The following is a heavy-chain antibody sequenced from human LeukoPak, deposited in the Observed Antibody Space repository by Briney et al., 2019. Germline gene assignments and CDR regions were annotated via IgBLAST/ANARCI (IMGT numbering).Heavy chain of an antibody. V-gene: IGHV3-7*03. CDR1: GFTFSNYW. CDR3: ARHNYYAVDV. CDR2: IQQDGSEK. Sequence: GGSLRLSCAASGFTFSNYWMSWVRQAPGKGLEWVAMIQQDGSEKYYVDSVKGRFSISRDNAKNSLYLQMNSLRAEDTAVYYCARHNYYAVDVWGQGTTVTVSS. J-gene: IGHJ6*02.